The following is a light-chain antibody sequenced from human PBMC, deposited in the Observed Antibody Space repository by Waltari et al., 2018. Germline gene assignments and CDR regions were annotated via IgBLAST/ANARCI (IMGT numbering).Light chain of an antibody. CDR3: CSYTTSSTWV. CDR2: GVS. J-gene: IGLJ2*01. CDR1: SSDVGTYNY. V-gene: IGLV2-14*03. Sequence: QSAPTQPPSVSGSPGQSVTISCTGTSSDVGTYNYVSWYQQHPGKAPKLMIYGVSTRPSGVADRCSGSKSGNTASLTISGLQAEDEAEYYCCSYTTSSTWVFGGGTRLTVL.